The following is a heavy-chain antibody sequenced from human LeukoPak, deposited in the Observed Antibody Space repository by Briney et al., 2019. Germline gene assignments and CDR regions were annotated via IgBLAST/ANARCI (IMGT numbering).Heavy chain of an antibody. CDR1: GFTFDDCG. CDR3: AREDCTNGVCSHFDY. Sequence: PGGSLRLSCAASGFTFDDCGMSWVRQAPGKGLEWVSGINWNGGSTGYADSVKGRFTISRDNAKNSLYLQMNSLRAEDTALYYCAREDCTNGVCSHFDYWGQGTLVTVSS. CDR2: INWNGGST. J-gene: IGHJ4*02. D-gene: IGHD2-8*01. V-gene: IGHV3-20*04.